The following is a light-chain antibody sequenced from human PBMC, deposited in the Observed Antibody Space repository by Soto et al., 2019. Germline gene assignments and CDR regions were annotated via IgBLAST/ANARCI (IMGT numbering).Light chain of an antibody. CDR1: SNDFGTYYF. CDR3: TSYTTSSTRF. Sequence: QSALTQPASVSGSPGQSITISCTRTSNDFGTYYFVSWYQQHPDKAPKLIIYEVTNRPSGVSNRFSGSKSGNTASLIISGLQAEDEADYYCTSYTTSSTRFFGTGTKLTVL. CDR2: EVT. J-gene: IGLJ1*01. V-gene: IGLV2-14*02.